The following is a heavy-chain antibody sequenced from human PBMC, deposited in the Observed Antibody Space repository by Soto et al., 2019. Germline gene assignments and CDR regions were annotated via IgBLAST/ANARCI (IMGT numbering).Heavy chain of an antibody. D-gene: IGHD3-9*01. J-gene: IGHJ4*02. CDR3: ARRGYYDILTGYKAYYFDY. V-gene: IGHV4-34*01. CDR1: GGSFSGYY. Sequence: SETLSLTFTVYGGSFSGYYWSWIRQPPGKGLEWIGEINHSGSTNYNPSLKSRVTISVDTSKNQFSLKLSSVTAADTAVYYCARRGYYDILTGYKAYYFDYWGQGTLV. CDR2: INHSGST.